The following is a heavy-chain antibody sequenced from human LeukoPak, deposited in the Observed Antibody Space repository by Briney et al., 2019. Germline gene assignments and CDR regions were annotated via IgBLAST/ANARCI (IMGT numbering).Heavy chain of an antibody. V-gene: IGHV4-4*07. D-gene: IGHD5-12*01. J-gene: IGHJ6*02. CDR1: GGTISSYY. CDR2: IYTSGST. CDR3: ASSQWLASYYYYGMDV. Sequence: SETLSLTCTVSGGTISSYYWSWIRQPAGKGLGWIGRIYTSGSTNYNPSLKSRVTMSVDTSKNQFSLKLSSVTAADTAVYYCASSQWLASYYYYGMDVWGQGTTVTVSS.